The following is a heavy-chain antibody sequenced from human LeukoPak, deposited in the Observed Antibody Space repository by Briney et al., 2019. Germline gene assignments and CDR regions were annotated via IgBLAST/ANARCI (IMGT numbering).Heavy chain of an antibody. CDR1: GFTFSSYW. J-gene: IGHJ4*02. D-gene: IGHD3-9*01. CDR3: AREGLRSYALTY. CDR2: IKQDGSEK. Sequence: GGPLRLPCEASGFTFSSYWMSWVRQAPGKGLEWVANIKQDGSEKYYVDSVKGRFTISRDNAKNSLYLQMNSLKAEDTAVYYCAREGLRSYALTYWGQGTLVTVSS. V-gene: IGHV3-7*01.